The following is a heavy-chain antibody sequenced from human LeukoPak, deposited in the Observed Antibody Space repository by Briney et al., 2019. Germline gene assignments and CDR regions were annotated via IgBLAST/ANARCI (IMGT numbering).Heavy chain of an antibody. Sequence: ASVKVSCKASGYTFTGYYMHWVRQAPGQGLEWMGWISAYNGNTNYAQKLQGRVTMTTDTSTSTAYMELRSLRSDDTAVYYCARQVAVAGTPIDYWGQGTLVTVSS. J-gene: IGHJ4*02. CDR1: GYTFTGYY. CDR2: ISAYNGNT. D-gene: IGHD6-19*01. CDR3: ARQVAVAGTPIDY. V-gene: IGHV1-18*04.